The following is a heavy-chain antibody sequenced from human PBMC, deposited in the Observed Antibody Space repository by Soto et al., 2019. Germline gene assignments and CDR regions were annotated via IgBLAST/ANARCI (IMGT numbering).Heavy chain of an antibody. D-gene: IGHD6-19*01. J-gene: IGHJ4*02. CDR3: ANSLGGGFCVY. CDR1: GFTFSNYA. Sequence: GGSLRLSCVASGFTFSNYATSWVRQAPGKGLEWVSSVTPSGGNTYYADSMKGRFTMSRDNSKNTLYLQMSSLRVEDTAVYYCANSLGGGFCVYWGQGXLVTVSS. V-gene: IGHV3-23*01. CDR2: VTPSGGNT.